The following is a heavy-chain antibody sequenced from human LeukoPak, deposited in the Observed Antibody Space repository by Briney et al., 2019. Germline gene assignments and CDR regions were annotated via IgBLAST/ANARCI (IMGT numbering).Heavy chain of an antibody. CDR1: GGSFSGYY. CDR2: INHSGST. CDR3: ARGSDYDSSGYYL. D-gene: IGHD3-22*01. J-gene: IGHJ4*02. V-gene: IGHV4-34*01. Sequence: SETLSLTCAVYGGSFSGYYWSWIRQPPGKGLEWIGEINHSGSTNYNPSLKSRVTISVDTSKNQFSLKLSSVTAADTAVYYCARGSDYDSSGYYLWGQGILVTVSS.